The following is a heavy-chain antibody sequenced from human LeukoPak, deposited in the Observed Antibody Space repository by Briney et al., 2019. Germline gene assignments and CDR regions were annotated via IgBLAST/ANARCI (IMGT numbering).Heavy chain of an antibody. D-gene: IGHD3-3*01. CDR2: ISGSGGST. Sequence: GGSLRLSCAASRFTFSSYAMSWVRQAPGKGMQWVSAISGSGGSTYYADSVKGRFTISRDNSKNTLYLQMNSLRAEDTAVYYCAGWSGYKDYWGQGTLVTVSS. CDR3: AGWSGYKDY. CDR1: RFTFSSYA. V-gene: IGHV3-23*01. J-gene: IGHJ4*02.